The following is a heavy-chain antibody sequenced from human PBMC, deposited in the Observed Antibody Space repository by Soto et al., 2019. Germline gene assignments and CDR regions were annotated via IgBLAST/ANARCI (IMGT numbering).Heavy chain of an antibody. CDR1: GGSISSGDYY. CDR3: ARVLRGRYYDILTGFLRYFDY. V-gene: IGHV4-30-4*01. J-gene: IGHJ4*02. D-gene: IGHD3-9*01. CDR2: IYYSGST. Sequence: QVQLQESGPGLVKPSQTLSLTCTVSGGSISSGDYYWSWIRQPPGKGLEWIGYIYYSGSTYYNPSLKSRVTISVDTSKNQFSLKLSSVTAADTAVYYCARVLRGRYYDILTGFLRYFDYWGQGTLVTVSS.